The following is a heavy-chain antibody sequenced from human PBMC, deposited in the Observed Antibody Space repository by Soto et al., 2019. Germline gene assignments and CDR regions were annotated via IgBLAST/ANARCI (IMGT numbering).Heavy chain of an antibody. V-gene: IGHV1-69*01. Sequence: QVQLVQSGAEVKKPGSSVKVSCKASGGTFSSYAISWVRQAPGQGLEWMGGIIPIFGTANYAQKFQGRVTITADESTSTDYMELGSLSSEDTAVYYGARARGYGDYYYGMDVWGQGTTVTVSS. CDR1: GGTFSSYA. CDR3: ARARGYGDYYYGMDV. D-gene: IGHD4-17*01. CDR2: IIPIFGTA. J-gene: IGHJ6*02.